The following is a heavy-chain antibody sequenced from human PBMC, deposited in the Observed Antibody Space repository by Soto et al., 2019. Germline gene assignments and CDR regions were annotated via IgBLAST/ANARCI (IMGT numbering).Heavy chain of an antibody. CDR2: IYHSGST. V-gene: IGHV4-4*02. Sequence: SETLSLTCAVSGGSISSSNWWSWVRQPPGKGLEWIGEIYHSGSTNYNPSLKSRVTISVDKSKNQFSLKLSSVTAADTAVYYCARDGGLGGSGWYRGGNWFDPWGQGTLVTVSS. CDR1: GGSISSSNW. CDR3: ARDGGLGGSGWYRGGNWFDP. D-gene: IGHD6-19*01. J-gene: IGHJ5*02.